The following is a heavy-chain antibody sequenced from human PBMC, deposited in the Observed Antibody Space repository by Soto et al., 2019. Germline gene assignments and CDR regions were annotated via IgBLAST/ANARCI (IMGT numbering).Heavy chain of an antibody. V-gene: IGHV3-48*01. CDR2: ISSSSSTI. CDR1: GFTFGSHN. Sequence: GGSLRLSCAASGFTFGSHNMHWVRQAPGKGLEWVSYISSSSSTIYYADSVKGRFTISRDNAKNSLYLQMNSLRAEDTAVYYCARRYCSGGSCYVDYWGQGTLVTVSS. J-gene: IGHJ4*02. D-gene: IGHD2-15*01. CDR3: ARRYCSGGSCYVDY.